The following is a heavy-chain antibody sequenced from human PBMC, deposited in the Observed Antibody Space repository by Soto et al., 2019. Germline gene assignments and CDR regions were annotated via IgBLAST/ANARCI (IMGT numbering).Heavy chain of an antibody. D-gene: IGHD3-16*01. CDR2: ISWNSGSI. Sequence: PGGSLRLSCAASGFTFDDYAMHWVRQAPGKGLEWVSGISWNSGSIGYADSVKGRFTISRDNAKNSLYLQMNSLRAEDTALYYCAKAIPQGEIGLHLGEQNDAFDIWGQGTMVTVSS. V-gene: IGHV3-9*01. CDR1: GFTFDDYA. CDR3: AKAIPQGEIGLHLGEQNDAFDI. J-gene: IGHJ3*02.